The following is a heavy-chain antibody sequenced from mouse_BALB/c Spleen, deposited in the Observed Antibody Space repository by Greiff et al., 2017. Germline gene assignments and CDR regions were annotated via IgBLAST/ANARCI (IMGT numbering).Heavy chain of an antibody. D-gene: IGHD4-1*01. J-gene: IGHJ2*01. CDR2: IDPANGNT. V-gene: IGHV14-3*02. CDR3: AVTGPYFDY. Sequence: VHVKQSGAELVKPGASVKLSCTASGFNIKDTYMHWVKQRPEQGLEWIGRIDPANGNTKYDPKFQGKATITADTSSNTAYLQLSSLTSEDTAVYYCAVTGPYFDYWGQGTTLTVSS. CDR1: GFNIKDTY.